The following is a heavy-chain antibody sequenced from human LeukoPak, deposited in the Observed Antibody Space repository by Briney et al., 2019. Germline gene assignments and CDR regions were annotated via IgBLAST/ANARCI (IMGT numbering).Heavy chain of an antibody. V-gene: IGHV3-30*19. CDR3: ARDRSVEYSSSSSAFDI. Sequence: GGSLRLSCAASGFTFSSYGMHWVRQAPGKGLEWVAVIWYDGSNKYYADSVKGRFTISRDNSKNTLYLQMNSLRAEDTAVYYCARDRSVEYSSSSSAFDIWGQGTMVTVSS. CDR2: IWYDGSNK. D-gene: IGHD6-6*01. J-gene: IGHJ3*02. CDR1: GFTFSSYG.